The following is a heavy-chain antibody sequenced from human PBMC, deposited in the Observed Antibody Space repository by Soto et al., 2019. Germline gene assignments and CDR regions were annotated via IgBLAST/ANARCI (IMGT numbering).Heavy chain of an antibody. J-gene: IGHJ5*02. CDR2: IYWDDDK. D-gene: IGHD4-17*01. Sequence: QITLKESGPTLVKPTHTLTLTCTFSGFSLTTSGVGVGWIRQPPGKALEWLALIYWDDDKRYSTYLKSRLTLPKDTSKNQVVLTMTNMYPADTATYFCAHRTTTVTWWFDPWGQGTLVTVSS. V-gene: IGHV2-5*02. CDR3: AHRTTTVTWWFDP. CDR1: GFSLTTSGVG.